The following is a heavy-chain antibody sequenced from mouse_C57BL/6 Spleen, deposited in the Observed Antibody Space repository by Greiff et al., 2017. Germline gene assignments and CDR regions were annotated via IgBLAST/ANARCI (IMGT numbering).Heavy chain of an antibody. CDR1: GYSFTGYY. CDR2: INPSTGGT. V-gene: IGHV1-42*01. Sequence: VQLQQSGPELVKPGASVKISCKASGYSFTGYYMNWVKQSPEKSLEWIGEINPSTGGTTYNQKFKAKATLTVDKSSSTAYMQLKSLTSEDSAVYYCARWLPYYYAMDYWGQGTSVTVAS. D-gene: IGHD2-2*01. CDR3: ARWLPYYYAMDY. J-gene: IGHJ4*01.